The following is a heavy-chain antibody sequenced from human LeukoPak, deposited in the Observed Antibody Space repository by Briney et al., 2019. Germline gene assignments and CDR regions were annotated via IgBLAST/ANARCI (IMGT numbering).Heavy chain of an antibody. Sequence: ASVKVSCKASGYTFTSYYMHWVRQAPGQGLEWMGLINPSGGSTSYAQKFQGRVAMTRDMSTSTDYMELSSLRSEDTAVYYCARDNSVEDTAWWFDPWGQGTLVTVSS. CDR2: INPSGGST. J-gene: IGHJ5*02. CDR1: GYTFTSYY. CDR3: ARDNSVEDTAWWFDP. D-gene: IGHD4-23*01. V-gene: IGHV1-46*01.